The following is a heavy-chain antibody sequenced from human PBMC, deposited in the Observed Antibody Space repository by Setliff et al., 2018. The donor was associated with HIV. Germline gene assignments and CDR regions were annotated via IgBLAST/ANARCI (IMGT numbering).Heavy chain of an antibody. CDR1: AYTLSDSH. CDR2: NKPNSGDT. D-gene: IGHD2-21*02. Sequence: ASVKVSCKASAYTLSDSHIHWVRQAPGQGLEWVGRNKPNSGDTNYAQNFQGRVTMTRDTSFSTAYTSIRTTYMELTNLKSYDTAGYYCARDHGGNSGYNWFDPWGQGTLVTVSS. V-gene: IGHV1-2*02. CDR3: ARDHGGNSGYNWFDP. J-gene: IGHJ5*02.